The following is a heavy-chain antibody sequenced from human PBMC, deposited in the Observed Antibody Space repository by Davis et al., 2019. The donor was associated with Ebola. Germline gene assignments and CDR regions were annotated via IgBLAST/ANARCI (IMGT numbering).Heavy chain of an antibody. CDR3: AKDRHPLANNKIYYFDY. J-gene: IGHJ4*01. D-gene: IGHD2/OR15-2a*01. V-gene: IGHV3-43*01. CDR2: ISWEGGSA. Sequence: GGSLRLSCAASGFTFEDYSMHWVRQAPGKGLEWVSVISWEGGSAFYADTVMGRFTISRDNSRNTVYLQMNSLRPEDTAVYYCAKDRHPLANNKIYYFDYWGPGTLVTVSS. CDR1: GFTFEDYS.